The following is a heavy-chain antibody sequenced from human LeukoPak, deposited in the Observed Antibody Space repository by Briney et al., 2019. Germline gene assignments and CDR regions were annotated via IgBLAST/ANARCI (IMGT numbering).Heavy chain of an antibody. CDR1: GGSNSGNY. D-gene: IGHD6-13*01. Sequence: SETLSLTCAVSGGSNSGNYWSWIRQPPGKGLEWIGYIYYSGSTYYNPSLKSRVTISVDTSKNQFSLKLSSVTAADTAVYYCARSSSWYGACDYWGQGTLVTVSS. V-gene: IGHV4-30-4*08. J-gene: IGHJ4*02. CDR2: IYYSGST. CDR3: ARSSSWYGACDY.